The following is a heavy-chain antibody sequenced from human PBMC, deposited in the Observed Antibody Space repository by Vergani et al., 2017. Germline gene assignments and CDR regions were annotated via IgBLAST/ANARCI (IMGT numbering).Heavy chain of an antibody. CDR2: LSGCGEST. D-gene: IGHD3/OR15-3a*01. Sequence: EVHLLESGGGLVQPGGSLRLFCAASGFTFSNYAMTWVRQAPGKGLEWVSTLSGCGESTYFTDSVKGRFTVSRDNAKSTVYLQMNYLSAEDTAVYFCATSGGLDGLRPYYYYLYVWGKGTTVTVSS. V-gene: IGHV3-23*01. J-gene: IGHJ6*03. CDR3: ATSGGLDGLRPYYYYLYV. CDR1: GFTFSNYA.